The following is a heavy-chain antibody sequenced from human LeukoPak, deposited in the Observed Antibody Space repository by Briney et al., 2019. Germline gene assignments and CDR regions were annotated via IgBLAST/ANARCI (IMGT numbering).Heavy chain of an antibody. CDR2: IGTAGDT. D-gene: IGHD6-6*01. V-gene: IGHV3-13*01. J-gene: IGHJ5*02. CDR1: GFTFSNYV. CDR3: ARWQLGLWFDP. Sequence: PGGSLRLSCAASGFTFSNYVMSWVRQAPGKGLEWVSAIGTAGDTYYPGSVKGRFTISRENAKNSLYLQMNSLRAEDTAVYYCARWQLGLWFDPWGQGTLVTVSS.